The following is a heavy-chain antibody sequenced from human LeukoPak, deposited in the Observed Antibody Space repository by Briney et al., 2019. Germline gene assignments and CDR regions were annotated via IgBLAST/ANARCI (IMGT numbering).Heavy chain of an antibody. J-gene: IGHJ5*02. V-gene: IGHV1-8*01. D-gene: IGHD3-10*01. CDR3: ARGGWFGELLYNWFDP. Sequence: ASVKVSCKASGYTFTSYDINWVRQATGQGLEWMGWMNPNSGNTGCAQKFQGRVTMTRNTSISTAYMELSSLRSEDTAVYYCARGGWFGELLYNWFDPWGQGTLVTVSS. CDR1: GYTFTSYD. CDR2: MNPNSGNT.